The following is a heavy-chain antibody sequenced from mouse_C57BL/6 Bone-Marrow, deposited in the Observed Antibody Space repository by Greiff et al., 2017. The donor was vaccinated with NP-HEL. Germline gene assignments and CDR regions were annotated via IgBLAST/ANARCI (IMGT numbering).Heavy chain of an antibody. V-gene: IGHV1-64*01. J-gene: IGHJ2*01. CDR1: GYTFTSYW. Sequence: VQLKQPGAELVKPGASVKLSCKASGYTFTSYWMHWVKQRPGQGLEWIGMIHPNSGSTNYNEKFKSKATLTVDKSSSTAYMQLSSLTSEDSAVYYCARGPIGYFDYWGQGTTLTVSS. CDR3: ARGPIGYFDY. CDR2: IHPNSGST.